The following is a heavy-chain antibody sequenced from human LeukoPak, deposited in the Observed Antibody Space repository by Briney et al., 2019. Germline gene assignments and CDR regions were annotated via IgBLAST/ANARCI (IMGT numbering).Heavy chain of an antibody. CDR3: ARVEDYDILTGFDY. CDR1: GFTFSSYW. J-gene: IGHJ4*02. Sequence: GGSLRLSCAASGFTFSSYWMSWVRQAPGKGLEWVANIKQDGREKYYVDSVKGRFTISRDNAKNSLYLQMNSLRAEDTAVYYCARVEDYDILTGFDYWGQGTLVTVSS. D-gene: IGHD3-9*01. V-gene: IGHV3-7*01. CDR2: IKQDGREK.